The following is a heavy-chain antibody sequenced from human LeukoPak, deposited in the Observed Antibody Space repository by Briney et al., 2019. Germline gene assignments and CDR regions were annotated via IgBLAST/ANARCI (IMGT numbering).Heavy chain of an antibody. J-gene: IGHJ4*02. CDR1: GFTFSTYG. D-gene: IGHD7-27*01. CDR2: IWYDGSKR. CDR3: AVANWGWYYFDY. Sequence: GGSLRLSCAASGFTFSTYGMHWVRQAPGKGLEWVAVIWYDGSKRYYADFVKGRFTISRDNSNNTMYLEMNSLRDEDTAVYYCAVANWGWYYFDYWGQGTLVTVSS. V-gene: IGHV3-33*01.